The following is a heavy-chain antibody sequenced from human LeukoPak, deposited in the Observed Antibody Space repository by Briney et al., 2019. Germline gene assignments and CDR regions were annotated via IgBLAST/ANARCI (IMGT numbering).Heavy chain of an antibody. CDR1: GGTFSSFA. V-gene: IGHV1-69*05. CDR3: ARVITMVRGGLGY. D-gene: IGHD3-10*01. Sequence: SVKVSCKASGGTFSSFAINWVRQAPGQGLEWMGGIIPIFGTANYAQKFQGRVTITRNTSISTAYMELSSLRSEDTAVYYCARVITMVRGGLGYWGQGTLVTVSS. J-gene: IGHJ4*02. CDR2: IIPIFGTA.